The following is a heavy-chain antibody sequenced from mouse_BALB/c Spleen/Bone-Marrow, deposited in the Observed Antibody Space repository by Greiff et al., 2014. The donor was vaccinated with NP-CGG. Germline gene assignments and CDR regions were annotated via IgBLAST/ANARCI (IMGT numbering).Heavy chain of an antibody. Sequence: VQRVESGPGLVAPSQSLSITCTVSGFSLTSYGVHWVRQPPGKGLEWLGVIWAGGSTNYNSALMSRLSISKDNSKSQVFLKMTSLQTDDTAMYYCASPIYYDSPLFAYWGQGTLVTVSA. J-gene: IGHJ3*01. CDR1: GFSLTSYG. CDR3: ASPIYYDSPLFAY. V-gene: IGHV2-9*02. D-gene: IGHD2-4*01. CDR2: IWAGGST.